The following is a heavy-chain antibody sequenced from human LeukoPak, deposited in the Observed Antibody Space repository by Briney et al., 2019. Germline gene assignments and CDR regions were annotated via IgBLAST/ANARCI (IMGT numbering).Heavy chain of an antibody. CDR3: AKVNYYDSSGYLDY. CDR2: ISHDGSNE. Sequence: GGSLRLSCAASGFTFSSYGMHWVRQAPGKGQEWVAVISHDGSNEYYADSVKGRFTISRDNTKNTLYLQMNSLRAEDTAVYYCAKVNYYDSSGYLDYWGQGTLVTVSS. CDR1: GFTFSSYG. D-gene: IGHD3-22*01. V-gene: IGHV3-30*18. J-gene: IGHJ4*02.